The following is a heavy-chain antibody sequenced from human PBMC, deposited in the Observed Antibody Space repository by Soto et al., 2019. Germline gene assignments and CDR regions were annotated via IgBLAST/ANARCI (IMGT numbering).Heavy chain of an antibody. V-gene: IGHV3-21*01. CDR3: ASGCSRIVVVPAAIRSGMDV. CDR1: GFTVSSYS. Sequence: EVQLVESGGGLVQPGGSLRLSCAASGFTVSSYSMNWVRQAPGKGLEWVSSISSSSSYIYYADSVKGRFTISRDNAKNSLYLQMNSLRAEDTAVYYCASGCSRIVVVPAAIRSGMDVWGQGTAVTVSS. CDR2: ISSSSSYI. D-gene: IGHD2-2*01. J-gene: IGHJ6*02.